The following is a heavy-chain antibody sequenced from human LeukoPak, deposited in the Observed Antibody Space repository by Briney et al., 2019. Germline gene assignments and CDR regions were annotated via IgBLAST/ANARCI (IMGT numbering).Heavy chain of an antibody. J-gene: IGHJ4*02. Sequence: GGSLRLSCAASGFTFSRYSMNWVRQAPGKGLEWVSSISSSSSYIYYADSVKGRFTISRDNAKNSLYLQMNSLRAEDTAVYYCARGVAAAGTFDYWGQGTLVTVSS. CDR1: GFTFSRYS. V-gene: IGHV3-21*01. CDR3: ARGVAAAGTFDY. CDR2: ISSSSSYI. D-gene: IGHD6-13*01.